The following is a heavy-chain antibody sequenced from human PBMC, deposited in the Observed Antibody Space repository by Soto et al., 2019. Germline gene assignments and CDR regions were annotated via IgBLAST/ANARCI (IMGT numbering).Heavy chain of an antibody. Sequence: QVHLVQSGAEVKKPGDSVKVSCKASGYTFTNYGIAWVRQAPGQGLEWMGWIGVHNGTIDYAQKLQGRVTFTTDAPTTTAYMELRSLRSDDAAVYYCARDGYFDYWGQGTLVTVSS. V-gene: IGHV1-18*01. CDR1: GYTFTNYG. CDR3: ARDGYFDY. CDR2: IGVHNGTI. J-gene: IGHJ4*02.